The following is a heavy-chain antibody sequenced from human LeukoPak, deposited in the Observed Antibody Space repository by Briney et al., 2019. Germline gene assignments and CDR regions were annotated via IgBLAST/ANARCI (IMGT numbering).Heavy chain of an antibody. CDR3: ASRATVTTDRFWFDP. CDR2: ITNDGSST. CDR1: GLTFSSHW. J-gene: IGHJ5*02. D-gene: IGHD4-11*01. V-gene: IGHV3-74*01. Sequence: GGSLRLSCAASGLTFSSHWMHWVRQAPGKGLVWVSRITNDGSSTTYADSVKGRFTISRDNSKNTLYLQMNSLRAEDTAVYYCASRATVTTDRFWFDPWGQGTLVTVSS.